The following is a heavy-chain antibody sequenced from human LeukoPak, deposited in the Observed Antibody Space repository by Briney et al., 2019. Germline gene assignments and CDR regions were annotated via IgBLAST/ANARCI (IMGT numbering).Heavy chain of an antibody. CDR3: ARDHGNWNSGGNYFDY. CDR1: GFTFSGFG. D-gene: IGHD3-16*01. Sequence: GRSLRLSCAASGFTFSGFGMHWVRQAPGKGLEWVAVISYDGSEKYYADSVKGRFTISRDNSKNTLYLQMNSLRAEDTAVYYCARDHGNWNSGGNYFDYWGQGTLVIVSS. J-gene: IGHJ4*02. V-gene: IGHV3-30*03. CDR2: ISYDGSEK.